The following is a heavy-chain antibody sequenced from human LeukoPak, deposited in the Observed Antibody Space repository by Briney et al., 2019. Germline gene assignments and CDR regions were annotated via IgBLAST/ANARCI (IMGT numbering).Heavy chain of an antibody. CDR1: GYSFTSYW. J-gene: IGHJ5*02. Sequence: SGESLKISCKGSGYSFTSYWIGWVRQMPGKGLEWMGIIYPGDSDTRYSPSFQGQVTISADKPISTAYLQWSSLKASDTAMYYCARSAISGGSCYSGDCWFDPWGQGTLVTVSS. D-gene: IGHD2-15*01. CDR2: IYPGDSDT. CDR3: ARSAISGGSCYSGDCWFDP. V-gene: IGHV5-51*01.